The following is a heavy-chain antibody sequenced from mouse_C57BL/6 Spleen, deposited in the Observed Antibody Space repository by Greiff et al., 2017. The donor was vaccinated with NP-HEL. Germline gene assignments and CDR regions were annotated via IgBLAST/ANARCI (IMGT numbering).Heavy chain of an antibody. V-gene: IGHV7-3*01. J-gene: IGHJ4*01. CDR1: GFTFTDYY. D-gene: IGHD2-4*01. CDR3: ARRYDYDGYAMDY. CDR2: IRNKANGYTT. Sequence: EVKLMESGGGLVQPGGSLSLSCTASGFTFTDYYMSWVRQPPGKALEWLGFIRNKANGYTTEYSASVKGRFTISRDNSQSILYLQMNALRAEDSATYYCARRYDYDGYAMDYWGQGTSVTVSS.